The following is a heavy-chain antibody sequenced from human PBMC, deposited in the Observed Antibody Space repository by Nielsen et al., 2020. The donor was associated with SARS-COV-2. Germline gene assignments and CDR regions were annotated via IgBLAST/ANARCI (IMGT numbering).Heavy chain of an antibody. CDR1: GYTFTSYD. J-gene: IGHJ6*02. D-gene: IGHD3-3*01. CDR3: ARGQYYDFWSGHHYGMDV. V-gene: IGHV1-8*01. CDR2: MNPNSDIT. Sequence: ASVKVSCKASGYTFTSYDINWVRQAAGKGLEWMGWMNPNSDITGYAQKFQGSVTMTRNTSIRTDYMELSNLRSEDTAVYYCARGQYYDFWSGHHYGMDVWGQGTTVTVSS.